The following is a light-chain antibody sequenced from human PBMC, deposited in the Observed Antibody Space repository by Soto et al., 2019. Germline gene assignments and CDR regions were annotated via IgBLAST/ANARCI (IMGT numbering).Light chain of an antibody. J-gene: IGKJ1*01. V-gene: IGKV3-11*01. Sequence: EIVLTQSPATLSLSPGERATLSCRASQSVTSLFAWYQQKPGQPPRLLLQDASNRATGIPPRFSGSGSGTDFTLTISSLAPEDSAVYFCQQRSNWPRTFGQGTTVEIK. CDR1: QSVTSL. CDR2: DAS. CDR3: QQRSNWPRT.